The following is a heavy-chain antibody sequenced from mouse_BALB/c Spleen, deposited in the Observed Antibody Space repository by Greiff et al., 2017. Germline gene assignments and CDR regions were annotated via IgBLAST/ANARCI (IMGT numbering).Heavy chain of an antibody. Sequence: QVQLQQSGAELVRPGASVTLSCKASGYTFTDYEMHWVKQTPVHGLEWIGAIDPETGGTAYNQKFKGKATLTADKSSSTAYMELRSLTSEDSAVYYSTRLGDGYNYGGQGTTLTVSS. CDR3: TRLGDGYNY. CDR2: IDPETGGT. J-gene: IGHJ2*01. D-gene: IGHD2-3*01. V-gene: IGHV1-15*01. CDR1: GYTFTDYE.